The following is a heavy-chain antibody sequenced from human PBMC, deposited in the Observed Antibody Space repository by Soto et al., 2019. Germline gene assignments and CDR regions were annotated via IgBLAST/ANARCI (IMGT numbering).Heavy chain of an antibody. Sequence: PSETLSLTCTVSGGSISSYYWSWIRQPPGKGLEWIGYINYSGSTNYNPSLKSRVTISVDTSKNQFSLKLSSVTAADTAVYYCARHDSGWFDYWGQGTLVTVSS. V-gene: IGHV4-59*08. CDR3: ARHDSGWFDY. CDR2: INYSGST. D-gene: IGHD6-19*01. J-gene: IGHJ4*02. CDR1: GGSISSYY.